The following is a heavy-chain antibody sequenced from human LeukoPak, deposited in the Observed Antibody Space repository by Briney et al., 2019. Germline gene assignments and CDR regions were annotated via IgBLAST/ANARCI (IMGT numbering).Heavy chain of an antibody. D-gene: IGHD4-17*01. CDR3: TRGDDYGSKTRLPKFNWFDP. CDR1: AFSVKTVG. V-gene: IGHV3-30*02. CDR2: IRYDGSLI. J-gene: IGHJ5*02. Sequence: GRCLRLSLLASAFSVKTVGIDSGRPAPGEGLGWVAHIRYDGSLIYCAESAKGRFTISRDNSKNPLYLQMNSLRIDDTAVYYCTRGDDYGSKTRLPKFNWFDPWGQGSLVTVSS.